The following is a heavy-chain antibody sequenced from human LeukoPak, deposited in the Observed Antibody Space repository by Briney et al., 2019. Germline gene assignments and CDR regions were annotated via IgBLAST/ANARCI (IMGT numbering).Heavy chain of an antibody. CDR1: GYTFTGYY. Sequence: ASVKVSCKASGYTFTGYYMHWVRQAPGQGLEWMGRINPNSGGTNYAQKFQGRVTMTRDTSISTAYMELSSLRSEDTAVYYCALTATANDAFDIWGQGTMVTVSS. CDR2: INPNSGGT. J-gene: IGHJ3*02. D-gene: IGHD4-11*01. V-gene: IGHV1-2*06. CDR3: ALTATANDAFDI.